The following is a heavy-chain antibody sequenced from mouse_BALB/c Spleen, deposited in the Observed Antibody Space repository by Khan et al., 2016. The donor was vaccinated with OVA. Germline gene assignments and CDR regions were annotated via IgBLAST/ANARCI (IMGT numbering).Heavy chain of an antibody. CDR3: ARRAYYYDSEGIAY. J-gene: IGHJ3*01. CDR1: GFTFSTYG. D-gene: IGHD1-1*01. CDR2: ISSGGSYT. Sequence: EVELVESGGDLVKPEGSLKLSCAASGFTFSTYGMSWVRQTPDKRLEWVATISSGGSYTYYPDSVQGRFTISRDNAKNTLYLQMSSLKSEATAMFYCARRAYYYDSEGIAYWGQGTLVTVSA. V-gene: IGHV5-6*01.